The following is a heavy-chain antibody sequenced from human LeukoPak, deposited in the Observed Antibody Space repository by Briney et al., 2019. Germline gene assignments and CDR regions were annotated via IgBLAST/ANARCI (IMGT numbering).Heavy chain of an antibody. CDR2: ISWNGGNI. CDR1: GFTFDDYA. Sequence: PGGSLRLSCAASGFTFDDYAMHWVRQAPGKGLEWVSGISWNGGNIAYADSVKGRFTISRDNAKNSLYLQMNSLRAEDTALYYCAKGYGSGRLYGMDVWGQGTTVTVSS. V-gene: IGHV3-9*01. CDR3: AKGYGSGRLYGMDV. J-gene: IGHJ6*02. D-gene: IGHD3-10*01.